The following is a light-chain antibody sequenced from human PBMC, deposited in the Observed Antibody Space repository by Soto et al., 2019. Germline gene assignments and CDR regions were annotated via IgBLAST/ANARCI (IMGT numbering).Light chain of an antibody. CDR1: SSDVGGYSY. V-gene: IGLV2-14*01. Sequence: QSALTQPASVSGSPGQSITISCTGTSSDVGGYSYVSWYQQHPGKTPKLMIYEVSNRPSGVSHRFSGSKSGNTASLTVSGLQTEDEADYYCNSYAGSNSFVFGTGTKLTVL. CDR2: EVS. J-gene: IGLJ1*01. CDR3: NSYAGSNSFV.